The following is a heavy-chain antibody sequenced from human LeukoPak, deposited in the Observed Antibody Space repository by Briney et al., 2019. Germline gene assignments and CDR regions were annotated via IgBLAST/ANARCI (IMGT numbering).Heavy chain of an antibody. CDR1: GGSFSGYY. Sequence: SETLSLTCAVYGGSFSGYYWGWIRQPPGKGLEWIGSIYYSGSTYYNPSLKSRVTISVDTSKNQFSLKLSSVTAADTAVYYCARHYSSVGFAEVVDRTGLDYWGQGTLVTVSS. CDR2: IYYSGST. J-gene: IGHJ4*02. D-gene: IGHD2-15*01. V-gene: IGHV4-39*01. CDR3: ARHYSSVGFAEVVDRTGLDY.